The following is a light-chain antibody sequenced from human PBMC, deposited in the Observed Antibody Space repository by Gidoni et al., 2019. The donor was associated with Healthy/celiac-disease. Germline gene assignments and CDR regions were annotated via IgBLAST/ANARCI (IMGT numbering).Light chain of an antibody. V-gene: IGKV1-9*01. CDR2: AAS. CDR3: QQLNSYLLT. J-gene: IGKJ4*01. Sequence: DIQLTPSPSFLSASVGDRVTITCRASQGISSYLAWYQQKPGKAPKLLIYAASTLQSGVPSRFSGSGSGTEFTLTISSLQPEDCATYYCQQLNSYLLTFGGGTKVEIK. CDR1: QGISSY.